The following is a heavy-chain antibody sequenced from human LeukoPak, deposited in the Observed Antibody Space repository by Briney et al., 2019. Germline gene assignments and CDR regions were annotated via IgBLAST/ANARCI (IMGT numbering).Heavy chain of an antibody. CDR2: IYYSGST. J-gene: IGHJ4*02. Sequence: SETLSLTCTVSGGSISSGGYCWSWIRQHPGKGLEWIGYIYYSGSTYYNPSLKSRVTISVDTSKNQFSLKLSSVTAADTAVYYCARTEQQLVFDYWGQGTLVTVSS. CDR3: ARTEQQLVFDY. D-gene: IGHD6-13*01. V-gene: IGHV4-31*03. CDR1: GGSISSGGYC.